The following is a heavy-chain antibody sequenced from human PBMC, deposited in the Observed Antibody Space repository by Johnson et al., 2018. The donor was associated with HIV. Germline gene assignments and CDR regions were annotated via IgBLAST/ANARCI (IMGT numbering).Heavy chain of an antibody. V-gene: IGHV3-23*04. J-gene: IGHJ3*02. Sequence: VQLVESGGGLVQPGGSLRLSCAASGFTFSSYAMSWVRQAPGTGLEWVSAISGSGGSTYYADSVTGRFTISKDNSKNTLYLQMNSLRAEGTAVLYCAKTVIVVVPAARGDAFDIWGQGTMVTVSS. CDR3: AKTVIVVVPAARGDAFDI. CDR1: GFTFSSYA. D-gene: IGHD2-2*01. CDR2: ISGSGGST.